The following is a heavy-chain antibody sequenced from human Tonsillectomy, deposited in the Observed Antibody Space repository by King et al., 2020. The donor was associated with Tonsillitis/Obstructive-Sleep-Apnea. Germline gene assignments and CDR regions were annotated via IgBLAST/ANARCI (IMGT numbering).Heavy chain of an antibody. CDR1: GFTFDDYA. Sequence: VQLVESGGGLVQPGRSLRLSCAASGFTFDDYAMHWVRQAPGKGLEWVSGISWNSGSIGYADSVKGRFTISRDNAKNSLYLQMNSLRAEDTALYYCAKGGLQQLVEHWFDPWGQGTLVTVSS. CDR2: ISWNSGSI. J-gene: IGHJ5*02. CDR3: AKGGLQQLVEHWFDP. V-gene: IGHV3-9*01. D-gene: IGHD6-13*01.